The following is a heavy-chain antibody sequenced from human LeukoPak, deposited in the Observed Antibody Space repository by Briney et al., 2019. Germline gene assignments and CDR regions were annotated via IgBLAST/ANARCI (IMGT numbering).Heavy chain of an antibody. D-gene: IGHD3-10*01. CDR3: ARNRYYYGSGNYGVPNWFDP. CDR1: GGSISTNSYY. Sequence: SETLSLTCTVSGGSISTNSYYWGWIRQPPGKGLEWIGSIYYSGSTYYNPSLKSRVTISVDTSKNQFSLKLNSVTAADTAVYYCARNRYYYGSGNYGVPNWFDPCGQGTLVIVSS. J-gene: IGHJ5*02. V-gene: IGHV4-39*01. CDR2: IYYSGST.